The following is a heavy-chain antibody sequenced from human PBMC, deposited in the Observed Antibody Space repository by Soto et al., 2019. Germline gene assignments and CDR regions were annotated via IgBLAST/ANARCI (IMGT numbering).Heavy chain of an antibody. CDR3: ARDWWTSRGEYYYYGMDV. Sequence: SVKVSCKASGGTFSSYAISWVRQAPGQGLEWMGGITPIFGTANYAQKFQGRVTITADESTSTAYMELSSLRSEDTAVYYCARDWWTSRGEYYYYGMDVWGQGTTVTVSS. D-gene: IGHD2-15*01. J-gene: IGHJ6*02. V-gene: IGHV1-69*13. CDR1: GGTFSSYA. CDR2: ITPIFGTA.